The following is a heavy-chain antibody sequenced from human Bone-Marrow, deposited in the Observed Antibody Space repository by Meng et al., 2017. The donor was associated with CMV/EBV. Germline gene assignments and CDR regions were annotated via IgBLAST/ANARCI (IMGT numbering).Heavy chain of an antibody. CDR1: GFTFSSYS. Sequence: VQLVSSVGGLVKPGGSLSLSCAASGFTFSSYSMSWVRQAPGKGLEWVSSISSSSSYIYYADSVKGRFTISRDNAKNSLYLQMNSLRAEDTAVYYCARDFPTPYYFDYWGQGTLVTVSS. CDR2: ISSSSSYI. V-gene: IGHV3-21*01. CDR3: ARDFPTPYYFDY. J-gene: IGHJ4*02.